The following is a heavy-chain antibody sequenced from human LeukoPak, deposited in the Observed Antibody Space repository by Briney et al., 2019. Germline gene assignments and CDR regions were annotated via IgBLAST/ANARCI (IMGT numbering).Heavy chain of an antibody. V-gene: IGHV3-23*01. J-gene: IGHJ4*02. CDR2: ISGSGGST. Sequence: GGSLRLSCAASGSTFSSYAMSWVRQAPGKGLEWVSAISGSGGSTYYADSVKGRFTVSRDNSKNTLYLQMNSLRAEDTAVYYCARGPQKNGHSSGYPGYFDYWGQGTLVTVSS. CDR3: ARGPQKNGHSSGYPGYFDY. D-gene: IGHD3-22*01. CDR1: GSTFSSYA.